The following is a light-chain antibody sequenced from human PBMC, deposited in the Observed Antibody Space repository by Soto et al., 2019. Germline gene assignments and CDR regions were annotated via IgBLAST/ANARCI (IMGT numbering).Light chain of an antibody. CDR2: AAS. CDR3: QQSFSIPPFT. Sequence: DIQMTQSPSSLSASVGDRITVTCRASQSISTFLNWYQQKPGKAPKLLIYAASSLQGGVPSRFSGSGSGTDFTLTISSLQPEDFATYYCQQSFSIPPFTFGPGTKLDI. CDR1: QSISTF. V-gene: IGKV1-39*01. J-gene: IGKJ3*01.